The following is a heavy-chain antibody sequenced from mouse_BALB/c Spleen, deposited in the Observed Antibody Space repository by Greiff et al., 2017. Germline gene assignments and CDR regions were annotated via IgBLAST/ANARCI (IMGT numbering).Heavy chain of an antibody. CDR2: ISSGGST. CDR1: GFTFSSYA. Sequence: EVKLVESGGGLVKPGGSLKLSCAASGFTFSSYAMSWVRQTPEKRLEWVASISSGGSTYYPDSVKGRFTISRDNARNILYLQMSSLRSEDTAMYYCARESITTATGGFAYWGQGTLVTVSA. J-gene: IGHJ3*01. D-gene: IGHD1-2*01. CDR3: ARESITTATGGFAY. V-gene: IGHV5-6-5*01.